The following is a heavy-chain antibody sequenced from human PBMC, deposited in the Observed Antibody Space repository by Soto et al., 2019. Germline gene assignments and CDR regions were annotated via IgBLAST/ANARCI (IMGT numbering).Heavy chain of an antibody. CDR2: ISTYSGNT. CDR3: VRVNEGVYHDSSGYYDF. CDR1: GFTFNTYW. J-gene: IGHJ4*02. D-gene: IGHD3-22*01. Sequence: GGSLRLSCAASGFTFNTYWMSWVRQAPGQGLQWMGWISTYSGNTNFAQDFRDRLTMTTDTSTNTAYMELRSLRSDGMAVYYCVRVNEGVYHDSSGYYDFWGQGTLVTVSS. V-gene: IGHV1-18*03.